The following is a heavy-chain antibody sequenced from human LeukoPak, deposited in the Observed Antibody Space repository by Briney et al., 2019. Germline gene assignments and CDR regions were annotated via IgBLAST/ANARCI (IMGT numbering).Heavy chain of an antibody. CDR1: GGSISSYY. D-gene: IGHD3-10*01. V-gene: IGHV4-59*01. CDR3: ARGRGRSDLNDFDY. J-gene: IGHJ4*02. CDR2: IYYSGST. Sequence: SETLSLTCTVSGGSISSYYWSWIRQPPGKGLEGIGYIYYSGSTNYNPSLKSRVTISVDTSKNQFSLKLSSVTAADTAVYYCARGRGRSDLNDFDYWGQGTLVTVSS.